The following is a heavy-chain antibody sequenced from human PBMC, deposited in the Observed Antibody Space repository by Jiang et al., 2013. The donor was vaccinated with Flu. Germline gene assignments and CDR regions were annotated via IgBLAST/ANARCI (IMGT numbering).Heavy chain of an antibody. CDR2: T. Sequence: TNYNPSLKSRVTISVDTSKNQFSLKLSSVTAADTAVYYCARLARVVVITGYYYYGMDVWGQGTTVTVSS. V-gene: IGHV4-34*01. J-gene: IGHJ6*02. D-gene: IGHD3-22*01. CDR3: ARLARVVVITGYYYYGMDV.